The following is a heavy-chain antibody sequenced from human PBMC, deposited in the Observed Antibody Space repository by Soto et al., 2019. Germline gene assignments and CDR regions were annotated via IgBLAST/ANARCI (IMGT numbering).Heavy chain of an antibody. CDR1: GFTFSNAW. J-gene: IGHJ6*02. Sequence: GGSLRLSCAASGFTFSNAWMNWVRQAPGKGLEWVGRIKSKTDGGTTDYAAPVKGRFTISRDDSKNTLYLQMNSLKTEDTAVYYCTTLGQLASYYYYYGMDVWGQGTTVTVSS. V-gene: IGHV3-15*07. D-gene: IGHD6-6*01. CDR3: TTLGQLASYYYYYGMDV. CDR2: IKSKTDGGTT.